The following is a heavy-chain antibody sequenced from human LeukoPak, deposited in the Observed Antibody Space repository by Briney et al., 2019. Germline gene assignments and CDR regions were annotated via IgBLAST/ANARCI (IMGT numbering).Heavy chain of an antibody. Sequence: GASVKVSCKASGYTFTSYGISWVRQAPGQGLEWMGWISAYNGNTNYAQKLQGRVTMTTDTSTSTAYMELRSLRSDDTAVYYCARGGDYVWGSYRELDYWGQEPWSPSPQ. CDR1: GYTFTSYG. J-gene: IGHJ4*01. CDR3: ARGGDYVWGSYRELDY. CDR2: ISAYNGNT. D-gene: IGHD3-16*02. V-gene: IGHV1-18*01.